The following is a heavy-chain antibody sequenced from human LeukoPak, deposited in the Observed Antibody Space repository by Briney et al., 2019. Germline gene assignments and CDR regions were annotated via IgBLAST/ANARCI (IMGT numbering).Heavy chain of an antibody. CDR1: GGTFSSYA. CDR3: ARGGPIVVVPAASRPSRWFDP. CDR2: ITPIFGTA. V-gene: IGHV1-69*13. D-gene: IGHD2-2*01. J-gene: IGHJ5*02. Sequence: GASVKVSCKASGGTFSSYAMSWVRQAPGQGLEWMGGITPIFGTANYAQKFQGRVTITADESTSTAYMELSSLRSEDTAVYYCARGGPIVVVPAASRPSRWFDPWGQGTLVTVSS.